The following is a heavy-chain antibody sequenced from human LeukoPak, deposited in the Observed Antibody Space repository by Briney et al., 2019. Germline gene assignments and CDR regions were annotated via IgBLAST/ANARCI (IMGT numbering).Heavy chain of an antibody. D-gene: IGHD5-18*01. CDR3: AREVRGYSYRFDF. CDR2: ISAYNGNT. J-gene: IGHJ4*02. CDR1: GYTFTSYG. V-gene: IGHV1-18*04. Sequence: GASVKASCKASGYTFTSYGISWVRQAPGQWLDCMGLISAYNGNTNYAQKLQGRVTMTTDTSTSTAYMELRSLRSDDTAVYYCAREVRGYSYRFDFWGQGTLVTVSS.